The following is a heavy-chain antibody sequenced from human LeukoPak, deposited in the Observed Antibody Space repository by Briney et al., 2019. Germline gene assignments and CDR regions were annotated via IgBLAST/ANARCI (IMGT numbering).Heavy chain of an antibody. J-gene: IGHJ5*02. D-gene: IGHD3-10*01. Sequence: SVTVSCKASGGAFSSYVITWVRQAPGQGLEWVGGVIPIVGTANYAQKLQGRVTITTDESTSTAYMELSSLRCEDTAVYYCARQGNRWSASGTYYNRWFDPWGQGTLVSVSS. CDR1: GGAFSSYV. V-gene: IGHV1-69*05. CDR3: ARQGNRWSASGTYYNRWFDP. CDR2: VIPIVGTA.